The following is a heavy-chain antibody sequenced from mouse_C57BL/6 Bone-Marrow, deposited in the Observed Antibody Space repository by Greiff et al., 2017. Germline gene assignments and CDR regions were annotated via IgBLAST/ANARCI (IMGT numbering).Heavy chain of an antibody. J-gene: IGHJ4*01. CDR3: ASSYEYDGYTMGY. Sequence: QVQLQQPGAELVKPGASVKLSCKASGYTFTNYWMHWVKQRPGQGLEWIGMMHPNGGSPDYNEKFKSEATLSVDKSSRTAYMELSSLTSEDSAVYYCASSYEYDGYTMGYWGQGTSVTVSA. D-gene: IGHD2-4*01. V-gene: IGHV1-64*01. CDR1: GYTFTNYW. CDR2: MHPNGGSP.